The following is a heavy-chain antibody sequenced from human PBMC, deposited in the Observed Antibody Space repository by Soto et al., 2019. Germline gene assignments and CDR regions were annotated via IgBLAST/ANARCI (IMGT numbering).Heavy chain of an antibody. D-gene: IGHD3-9*01. CDR2: IYYSGST. Sequence: SETLSLTCTVSCGSIISGDYYWSWIRQPPGKGLEWIGYIYYSGSTYYNPSLKSRVTISVDTSKNQFSLKLSSVTAADTAVYYCARGPDILTGYPYYGMDVWGQGTTVTVSS. J-gene: IGHJ6*02. CDR3: ARGPDILTGYPYYGMDV. V-gene: IGHV4-30-4*01. CDR1: CGSIISGDYY.